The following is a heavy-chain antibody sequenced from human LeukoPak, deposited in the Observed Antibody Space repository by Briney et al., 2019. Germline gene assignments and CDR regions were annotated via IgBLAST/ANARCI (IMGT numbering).Heavy chain of an antibody. Sequence: GASVKVSCKASGGTFSSYAISWVRQAPGQGLEWMGRIILIFGTANYAQKFQGRVTITTDESTSTAYMELSSLRSEDTAVYYCASDAAYCGGDCYSDAFDIWGQGTMVTVSS. D-gene: IGHD2-21*02. J-gene: IGHJ3*02. CDR2: IILIFGTA. V-gene: IGHV1-69*05. CDR3: ASDAAYCGGDCYSDAFDI. CDR1: GGTFSSYA.